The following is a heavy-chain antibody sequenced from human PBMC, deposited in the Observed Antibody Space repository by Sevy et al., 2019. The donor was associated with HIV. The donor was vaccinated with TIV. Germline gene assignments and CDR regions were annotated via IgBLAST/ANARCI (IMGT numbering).Heavy chain of an antibody. V-gene: IGHV1-46*01. J-gene: IGHJ4*02. D-gene: IGHD3-10*01. Sequence: ASVKVSCKASGYTFTSYYMHWVRQAPGQGLEWMGIINPSGGSTSYAQKFQGRVTMTRDTSTSTVYMELSSLRSEDTAGIYGAGDMAGGGGWFGEGSLDYWGQGNLVTVSS. CDR2: INPSGGST. CDR3: AGDMAGGGGWFGEGSLDY. CDR1: GYTFTSYY.